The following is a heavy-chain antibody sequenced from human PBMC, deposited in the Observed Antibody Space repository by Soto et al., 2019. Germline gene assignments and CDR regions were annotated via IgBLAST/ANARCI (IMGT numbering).Heavy chain of an antibody. CDR3: AKRRLITTIDY. V-gene: IGHV3-23*01. CDR2: ISGSGVST. D-gene: IGHD3-22*01. J-gene: IGHJ4*02. Sequence: EVQLLESGGGLVQPGGSLRLSCAASGFTFSSYAMNWVRQAPGKGLEWVSVISGSGVSTSYTDSVKGRFTISRDNSKNTLYLQMNSLRAEDTAVYYCAKRRLITTIDYWGQGTLVTVSS. CDR1: GFTFSSYA.